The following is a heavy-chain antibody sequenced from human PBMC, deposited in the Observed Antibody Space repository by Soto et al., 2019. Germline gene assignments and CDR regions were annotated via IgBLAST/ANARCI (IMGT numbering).Heavy chain of an antibody. Sequence: EGSLRLSCAASGFTFSTYDMHWVRQVPGKGLEWVSAIGSAHDPYYLGSVKGRFSISRENAKNSLYLQMNSLTTGDTAVYYCARAYLGRLPRRADYYYALDVWGQGTTVTVSS. V-gene: IGHV3-13*05. D-gene: IGHD1-26*01. CDR2: IGSAHDP. J-gene: IGHJ6*02. CDR3: ARAYLGRLPRRADYYYALDV. CDR1: GFTFSTYD.